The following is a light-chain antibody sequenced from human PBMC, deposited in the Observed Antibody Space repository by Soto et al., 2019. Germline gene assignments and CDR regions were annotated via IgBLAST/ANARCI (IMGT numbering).Light chain of an antibody. V-gene: IGLV2-14*01. CDR2: EVS. Sequence: QSALTQPASVSGSPGQSITISCTGTSSDIGGYKYVSWYQQHPGKAPKLMIYEVSNRPSGVSSRFSGSKSGNTASLTISGLQAEDEADYYRSSFTTTSTLVVFGGGTKVTVL. CDR3: SSFTTTSTLVV. CDR1: SSDIGGYKY. J-gene: IGLJ2*01.